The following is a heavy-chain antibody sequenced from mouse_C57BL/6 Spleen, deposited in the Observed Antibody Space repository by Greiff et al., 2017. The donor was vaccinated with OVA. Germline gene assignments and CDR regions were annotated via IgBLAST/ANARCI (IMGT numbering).Heavy chain of an antibody. V-gene: IGHV1-22*01. J-gene: IGHJ4*01. CDR1: EYTFTDYN. CDR3: AILRRYPHYYAMDY. Sequence: EVQLQESGPELVKPGASVKMSCKASEYTFTDYNMHWVKQSHGKSLEWIGYINPNNGGTSYNQKFKGKATLTVTKSSSTAYMELRSLTSEDSAVYYCAILRRYPHYYAMDYWGQGTSVTVSS. D-gene: IGHD1-1*01. CDR2: INPNNGGT.